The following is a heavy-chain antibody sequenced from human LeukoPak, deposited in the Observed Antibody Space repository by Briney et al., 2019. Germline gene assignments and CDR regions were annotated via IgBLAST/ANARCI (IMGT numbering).Heavy chain of an antibody. Sequence: SETLSLTCSVSGDSMTTNSYYWGWIRQAPGKGLEWIGEINHSGSTNYNPSLKSRVTVSVDTSRNQFSLKLSSVTAADTALYYCATLVKRNNCSGGSCYQWFDPWGQGTLVTVSS. V-gene: IGHV4-39*07. CDR2: INHSGST. D-gene: IGHD2-15*01. J-gene: IGHJ5*02. CDR3: ATLVKRNNCSGGSCYQWFDP. CDR1: GDSMTTNSYY.